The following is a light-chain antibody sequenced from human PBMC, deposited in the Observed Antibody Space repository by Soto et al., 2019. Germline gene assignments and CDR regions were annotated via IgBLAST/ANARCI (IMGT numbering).Light chain of an antibody. Sequence: QAVVTQPPSVSAAPGQKVTISCSGSSPNIGNNYVSWYQQLPGTAPKLLIYDNNKRPSGIPDRFSGSKSGTSATLGITGLQTGDEADYYCGTWDSSLSAGVFGGGTKVTVL. V-gene: IGLV1-51*01. CDR1: SPNIGNNY. CDR2: DNN. J-gene: IGLJ2*01. CDR3: GTWDSSLSAGV.